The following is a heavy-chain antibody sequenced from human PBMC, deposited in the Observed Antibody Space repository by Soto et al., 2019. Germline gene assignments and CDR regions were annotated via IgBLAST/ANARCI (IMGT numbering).Heavy chain of an antibody. CDR2: ISSNGGST. J-gene: IGHJ4*02. Sequence: GGSLRLSCSASGFTFSSYAMHWVRQAPGKGLEYVSAISSNGGSTYYADSVKGRFTISRDNSKNTLYLQMSSLRAEDTAVYYCVKDLWAIKDYVWGSYRYDYWGQGTLVTVSS. CDR1: GFTFSSYA. V-gene: IGHV3-64D*08. D-gene: IGHD3-16*02. CDR3: VKDLWAIKDYVWGSYRYDY.